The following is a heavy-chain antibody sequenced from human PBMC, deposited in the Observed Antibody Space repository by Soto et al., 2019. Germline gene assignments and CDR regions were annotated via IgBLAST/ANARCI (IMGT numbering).Heavy chain of an antibody. Sequence: GESLKISCKGSGYSFTSYWISWVRQMPGKGLEWMGRIDPSDSYTNYSPSFQGHVTISADKSISTAYLQWSSLKASDTAMYYCARQVARGSSGWHYCMDGWGKGTTVTVAS. CDR3: ARQVARGSSGWHYCMDG. CDR1: GYSFTSYW. J-gene: IGHJ6*01. V-gene: IGHV5-10-1*01. CDR2: IDPSDSYT. D-gene: IGHD6-19*01.